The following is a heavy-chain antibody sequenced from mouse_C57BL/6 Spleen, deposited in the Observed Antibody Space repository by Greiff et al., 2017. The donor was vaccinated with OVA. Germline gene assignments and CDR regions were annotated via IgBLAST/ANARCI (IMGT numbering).Heavy chain of an antibody. D-gene: IGHD1-1*01. CDR3: ARYYGSSPSYWYFDV. J-gene: IGHJ1*03. CDR1: GYSFTDYN. V-gene: IGHV1-39*01. CDR2: INPNYGTT. Sequence: EVQLQQSGPELVKPGASVKISCKASGYSFTDYNMNWVKQSNGKSLEWIGVINPNYGTTSYNQKLKGKATLTVDQSSSTAYMQRNSLTSEDSAVYYCARYYGSSPSYWYFDVWGTGTTVTVSS.